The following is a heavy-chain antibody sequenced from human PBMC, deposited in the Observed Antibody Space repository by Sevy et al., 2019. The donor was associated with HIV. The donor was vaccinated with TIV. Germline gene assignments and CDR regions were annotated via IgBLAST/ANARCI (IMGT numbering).Heavy chain of an antibody. CDR2: ISAYNGNT. D-gene: IGHD5-18*01. CDR1: GYTLSSYG. Sequence: ASVKVSCKASGYTLSSYGITWVRQPPGQGLEWLGWISAYNGNTNYAQKVQGRVTMTTDTSTSTAYMELRSLRSDDTAVYYCARDIRAYSYGSYYYYGMDVWGQGTTVTVSS. CDR3: ARDIRAYSYGSYYYYGMDV. J-gene: IGHJ6*02. V-gene: IGHV1-18*01.